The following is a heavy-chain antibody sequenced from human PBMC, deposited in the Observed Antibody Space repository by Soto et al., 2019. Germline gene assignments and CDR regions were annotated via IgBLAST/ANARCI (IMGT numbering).Heavy chain of an antibody. CDR1: GGSIISDY. D-gene: IGHD6-13*01. CDR3: VFGSWNQYYFDH. J-gene: IGHJ4*02. V-gene: IGHV4-4*07. CDR2: IYISGST. Sequence: SETLCLTCTVAGGSIISDYWSCIRQPAGKGLEWIGRIYISGSTNYNPSLKSRITMSVDTSKNQFSLKLSSLTAADTAVYYCVFGSWNQYYFDHWGQEIVVTVSS.